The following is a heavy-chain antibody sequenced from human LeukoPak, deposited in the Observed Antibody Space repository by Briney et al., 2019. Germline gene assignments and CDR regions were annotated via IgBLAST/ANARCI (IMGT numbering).Heavy chain of an antibody. CDR1: AFTFSDYS. CDR3: ARDRLTSGSYFFDY. V-gene: IGHV3-48*01. D-gene: IGHD1-26*01. J-gene: IGHJ4*02. Sequence: GGSLRLSCAASAFTFSDYSMNWVRQAPGKGLEWISYISGRSSTIYYADSVRGRFTISRDNAKNSMYLQMNSLRAEDTAVYYYARDRLTSGSYFFDYWGQGTLVTVSS. CDR2: ISGRSSTI.